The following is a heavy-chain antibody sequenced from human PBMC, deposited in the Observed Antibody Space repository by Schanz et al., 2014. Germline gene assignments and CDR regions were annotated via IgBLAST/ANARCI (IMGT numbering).Heavy chain of an antibody. CDR1: GFTMITYA. CDR2: IWYDGNNK. Sequence: QVQLVESGGGVVQPGRSLRLSCAASGFTMITYAMHWVRQAPGKGLEWVAVIWYDGNNKYYADFVTGRFTISRDNSKDTVYLQMNSLRAEDTAVYYCARDLAGGGNDVWGQGTLVTVSS. J-gene: IGHJ4*02. D-gene: IGHD2-15*01. V-gene: IGHV3-30*04. CDR3: ARDLAGGGNDV.